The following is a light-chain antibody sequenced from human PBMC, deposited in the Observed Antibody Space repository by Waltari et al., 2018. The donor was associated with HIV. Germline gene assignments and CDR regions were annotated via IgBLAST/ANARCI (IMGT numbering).Light chain of an antibody. Sequence: QSALTQPTSVSGSPGQSLTLPCVGTLGDIGSDYLVSWYQVCPDMAPRLIIFETSGRPSGISHRYSGSKSGTAASLTISGLQIEDEGDYFCCSYAGRFSYVFGSGTTVTV. J-gene: IGLJ1*01. CDR2: ETS. CDR1: LGDIGSDYL. V-gene: IGLV2-23*01. CDR3: CSYAGRFSYV.